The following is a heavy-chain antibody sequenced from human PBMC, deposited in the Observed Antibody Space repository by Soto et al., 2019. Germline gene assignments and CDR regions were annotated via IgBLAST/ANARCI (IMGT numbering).Heavy chain of an antibody. J-gene: IGHJ4*02. CDR3: ARTPTRSDFHVVLHFFDL. Sequence: SETLSLTCTVSGGSLSDADTYWSWIRQSPGKDLEWMAYISETGNNFPYPSLKSRLTVSIDTSRNHISLRLASLTDADTAIYYCARTPTRSDFHVVLHFFDLWGQGTQVTVSS. CDR1: GGSLSDADTY. CDR2: ISETGNN. V-gene: IGHV4-30-4*01. D-gene: IGHD3-3*02.